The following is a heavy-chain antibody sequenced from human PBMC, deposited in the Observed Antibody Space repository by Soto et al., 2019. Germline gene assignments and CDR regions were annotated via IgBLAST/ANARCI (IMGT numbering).Heavy chain of an antibody. J-gene: IGHJ5*02. CDR2: IYSGGST. D-gene: IGHD5-12*01. Sequence: EVQLVETGGGLIQPGGSLRLSGAASGFSVSSNYFSWVRQAPGKGLEWVSTIYSGGSTYYADSVRGRFTISRDNSKNTVYLQMNSLRAEDTAVYYCARERDGYNPNGFDPWGQGTLVTVSS. CDR1: GFSVSSNY. CDR3: ARERDGYNPNGFDP. V-gene: IGHV3-53*02.